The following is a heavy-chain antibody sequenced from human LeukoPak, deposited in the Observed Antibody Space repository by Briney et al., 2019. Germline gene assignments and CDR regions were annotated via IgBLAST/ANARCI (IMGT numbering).Heavy chain of an antibody. CDR3: ARVASDSYDSSGYQPYFDY. V-gene: IGHV4-30-4*01. D-gene: IGHD3-22*01. CDR2: IYYSGST. J-gene: IGHJ4*02. CDR1: GGSFSSGDYY. Sequence: SETLSLTCTVSGGSFSSGDYYWSWIRQPPGKGLEWMGYIYYSGSTYYNPSLKSRVTISVDTSKNQFSLKLSSVTAADTAVYYCARVASDSYDSSGYQPYFDYWGQGTLVTVSS.